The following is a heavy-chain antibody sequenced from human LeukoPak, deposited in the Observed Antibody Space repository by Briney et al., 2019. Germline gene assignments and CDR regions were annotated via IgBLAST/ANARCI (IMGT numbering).Heavy chain of an antibody. V-gene: IGHV4-59*08. CDR1: GGSISSYY. D-gene: IGHD6-13*01. CDR3: ARLYSSSWSEGYYFDY. CDR2: IYYSGST. Sequence: SETLSLTCTVSGGSISSYYWSWIRQPPGKGLEWIGYIYYSGSTNYNPSLKSRVTISVDTSKNQFSLKLSSVTAADTAVYYCARLYSSSWSEGYYFDYWGQGTLVTVSS. J-gene: IGHJ4*02.